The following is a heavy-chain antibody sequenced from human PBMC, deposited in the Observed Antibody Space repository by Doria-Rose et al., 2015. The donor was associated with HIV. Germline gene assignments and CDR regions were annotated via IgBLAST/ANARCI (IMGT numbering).Heavy chain of an antibody. V-gene: IGHV2-26*01. CDR2: IFSDDER. D-gene: IGHD6-13*01. Sequence: SGPVLVKPTETLTLTCTVSGVSLSSPGMGVSWIRQPPGKALEWLANIFSDDERSYKTSLQSRLTISRDTSKSQVFLTMTDMDPVDTATYYCARIKSSRWYHKYYFDFWGQGTLVIVSA. CDR3: ARIKSSRWYHKYYFDF. J-gene: IGHJ4*02. CDR1: GVSLSSPGMG.